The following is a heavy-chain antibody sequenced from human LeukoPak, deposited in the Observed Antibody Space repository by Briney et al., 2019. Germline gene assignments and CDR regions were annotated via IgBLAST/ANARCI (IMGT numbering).Heavy chain of an antibody. CDR2: INPSGGST. V-gene: IGHV1-46*01. Sequence: GASVTVSFKASGYTFTSYYMHWVRQAPGQGLEWMGIINPSGGSTSYAQKFQGRVTMTRDTSTSTVYMELSSLRSDDTAIYYCARDFVRLGELSYGDHDYWGQGTLVTVSS. CDR1: GYTFTSYY. CDR3: ARDFVRLGELSYGDHDY. D-gene: IGHD3-16*02. J-gene: IGHJ4*02.